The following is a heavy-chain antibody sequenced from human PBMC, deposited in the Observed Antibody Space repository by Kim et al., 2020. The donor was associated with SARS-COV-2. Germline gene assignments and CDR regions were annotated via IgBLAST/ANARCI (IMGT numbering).Heavy chain of an antibody. CDR3: ARDWHFDL. J-gene: IGHJ2*01. CDR1: GFTVSTSH. Sequence: GGSLRLSCAASGFTVSTSHLAWVRQAPGKGLEWVSLIYSGGGTYHADSVKGRFTISRDDSKNTLYLQMNSLRAEDTAVYYCARDWHFDLCGRGTLVIVSS. V-gene: IGHV3-66*01. CDR2: IYSGGGT.